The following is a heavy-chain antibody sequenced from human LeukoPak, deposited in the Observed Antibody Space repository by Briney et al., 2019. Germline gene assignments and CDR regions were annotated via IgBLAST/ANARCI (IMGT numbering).Heavy chain of an antibody. CDR2: IIPIFGTA. J-gene: IGHJ4*02. D-gene: IGHD3-22*01. CDR1: GGTFSSYA. Sequence: SVKVSCKASGGTFSSYAISWARQAPGQGLEWMGGIIPIFGTANYAQKFQGRVTITTDESTSTAYMELSSLRSEDTAVYYCARAPNYYDSSGYWYYWGQGTLVTVSS. V-gene: IGHV1-69*05. CDR3: ARAPNYYDSSGYWYY.